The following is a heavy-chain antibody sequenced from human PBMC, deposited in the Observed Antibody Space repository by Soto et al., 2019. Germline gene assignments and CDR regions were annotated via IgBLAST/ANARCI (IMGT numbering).Heavy chain of an antibody. J-gene: IGHJ6*02. V-gene: IGHV1-69*04. D-gene: IGHD3-10*01. CDR1: GGTFSSYT. CDR3: ARDEVRGVIIADYYYYGMDV. CDR2: IIPILGIA. Sequence: SVKVSCKASGGTFSSYTISWVRQAPGQGLEWMGRIIPILGIANYAQKFQGRVTITADKSTSTAYMELSSLRSEDTAVYYCARDEVRGVIIADYYYYGMDVWG.